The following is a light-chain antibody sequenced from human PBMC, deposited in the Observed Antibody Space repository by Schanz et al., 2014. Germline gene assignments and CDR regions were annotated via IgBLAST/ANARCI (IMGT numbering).Light chain of an antibody. CDR2: EVS. J-gene: IGLJ2*01. CDR3: SSHASNNPRVV. Sequence: QSALTQPRSVSGSPGQSVTISCTGTSSDVGAYNYVSWFQQHPGKAPKLMIYEVSKRPSGVPDRFSGSKSGNTASLTVSGLQAEDEADYYCSSHASNNPRVVFGGGTKVTVL. CDR1: SSDVGAYNY. V-gene: IGLV2-11*01.